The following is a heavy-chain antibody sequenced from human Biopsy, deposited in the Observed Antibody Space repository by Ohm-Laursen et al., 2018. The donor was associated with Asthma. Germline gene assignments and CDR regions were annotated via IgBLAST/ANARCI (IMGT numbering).Heavy chain of an antibody. CDR1: GFTVRRDH. J-gene: IGHJ4*02. CDR2: IYSGGTS. Sequence: SLRLSCAALGFTVRRDHMFWVRQAPGKGLEWVSVIYSGGTSHTTDSVRGRFTISRDFSKNTLHLQMHSLRVEDTAVYYCARGDSSGWSHYYFDYWGQGTLVAVSS. D-gene: IGHD6-19*01. V-gene: IGHV3-53*01. CDR3: ARGDSSGWSHYYFDY.